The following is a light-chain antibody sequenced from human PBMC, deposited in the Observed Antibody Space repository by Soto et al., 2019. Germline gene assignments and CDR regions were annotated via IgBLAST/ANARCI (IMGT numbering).Light chain of an antibody. CDR1: QSINSY. Sequence: DIQMTQSPSSLSASVGDRVTITCRTSQSINSYLNWYQKKPGQAPKLLIYGASTLQSGVPSRFSGSGSETDFTLTICSLQPEDFATYYCQQSSSTPFLGTFGQGTRLDMK. J-gene: IGKJ5*01. V-gene: IGKV1-39*01. CDR2: GAS. CDR3: QQSSSTPFLGT.